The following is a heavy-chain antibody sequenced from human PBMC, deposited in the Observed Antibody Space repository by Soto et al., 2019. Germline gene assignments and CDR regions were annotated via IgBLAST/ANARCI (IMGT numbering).Heavy chain of an antibody. Sequence: ASVKVSCKVSGYTLTELSMHWVRQAPGKGLEWMGGFDPEDGETIYAQKFQGRVTMTEDTSTDTAYMELSSLRSEDTAVYYCAPMITFGGGKGIFDYWGQGTLVTVSS. J-gene: IGHJ4*02. V-gene: IGHV1-24*01. CDR2: FDPEDGET. CDR1: GYTLTELS. CDR3: APMITFGGGKGIFDY. D-gene: IGHD3-16*01.